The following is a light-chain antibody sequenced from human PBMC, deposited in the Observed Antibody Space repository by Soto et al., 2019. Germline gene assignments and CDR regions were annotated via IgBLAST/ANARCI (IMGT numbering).Light chain of an antibody. CDR1: QSVSSN. V-gene: IGKV3-15*01. CDR3: QQYNNWPPWT. J-gene: IGKJ1*01. Sequence: EIVMTQSPATLSVSPGERATLSCRASQSVSSNLAWYQQIPGQAPRLLIYGASTRATGIPARFSGSGSGTESTLAISSLQSEDFAVYYCQQYNNWPPWTFGQGTKVDIK. CDR2: GAS.